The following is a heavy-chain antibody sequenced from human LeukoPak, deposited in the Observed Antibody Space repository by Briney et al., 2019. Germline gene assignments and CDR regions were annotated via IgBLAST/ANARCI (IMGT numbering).Heavy chain of an antibody. J-gene: IGHJ4*02. CDR3: ARIPGNYYDSSGYYHGSDY. V-gene: IGHV4-59*12. D-gene: IGHD3-22*01. CDR2: IYYSGST. CDR1: GGSISSYY. Sequence: PSETLSLTCTVSGGSISSYYWSWIRQPPGKGLEGIGYIYYSGSTNYNPSLKSRVTISGDTSKNQFSLKLSSVTAADTAVYYCARIPGNYYDSSGYYHGSDYWGQGTLVTVSS.